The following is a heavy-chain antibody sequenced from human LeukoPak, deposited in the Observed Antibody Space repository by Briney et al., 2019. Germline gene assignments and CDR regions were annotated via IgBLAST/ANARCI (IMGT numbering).Heavy chain of an antibody. V-gene: IGHV4-59*01. D-gene: IGHD2-2*01. Sequence: PSETQSLTCTVSGGSINNYYWSWIRQPPGKGLEWVAYIYYSGGTSYNPSLKSRVTLSVDTSKNQFSLKLTPVTAADTAVYYCARRYCSSSSCHAVFDIWGQGTPVTASS. CDR1: GGSINNYY. J-gene: IGHJ3*02. CDR2: IYYSGGT. CDR3: ARRYCSSSSCHAVFDI.